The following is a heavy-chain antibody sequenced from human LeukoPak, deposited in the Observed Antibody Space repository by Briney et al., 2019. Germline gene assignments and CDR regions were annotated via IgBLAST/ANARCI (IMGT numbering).Heavy chain of an antibody. CDR3: AREGLRTERSDTDAFDV. CDR2: ISSNGYYI. D-gene: IGHD3-3*01. J-gene: IGHJ3*01. V-gene: IGHV3-21*01. CDR1: GFTFSTYT. Sequence: GGSLRLSCAASGFTFSTYTINWVRQAPGKGLEWVSSISSNGYYIYYAGSVRGRFTISRDNAKNSLYLQMNSLRAEDTALYYCAREGLRTERSDTDAFDVWGQGTMVTVSS.